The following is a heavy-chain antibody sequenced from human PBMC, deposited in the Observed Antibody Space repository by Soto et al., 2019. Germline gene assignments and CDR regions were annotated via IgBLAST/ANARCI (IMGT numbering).Heavy chain of an antibody. CDR3: ATETPYDYIWGSYLGDDAFDI. V-gene: IGHV1-24*01. CDR2: FDPEDGET. Sequence: ASVKVSCKVSGYTLTELSMHWVRQAPGKGLEWMGGFDPEDGETIYAQKFQGRVTMTEDTSTETAYMELGSLRSEDTAVYYCATETPYDYIWGSYLGDDAFDIWGQGTMVTVSS. D-gene: IGHD3-16*01. J-gene: IGHJ3*02. CDR1: GYTLTELS.